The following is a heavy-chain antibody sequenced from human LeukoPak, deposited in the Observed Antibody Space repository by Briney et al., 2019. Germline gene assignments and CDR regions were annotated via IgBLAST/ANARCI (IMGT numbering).Heavy chain of an antibody. CDR1: GFTFSRYG. CDR3: AKDLGCSGGSCYSGSFDY. J-gene: IGHJ4*02. CDR2: ISYDGSNK. Sequence: PGGSLRLSCAASGFTFSRYGMHWVRQAPGKGLEWVAVISYDGSNKYYADSVKGRFTVSRDNSKNTLYLQMNSLRAEDTAVYYCAKDLGCSGGSCYSGSFDYWGQGTLVTVSS. V-gene: IGHV3-30*18. D-gene: IGHD2-15*01.